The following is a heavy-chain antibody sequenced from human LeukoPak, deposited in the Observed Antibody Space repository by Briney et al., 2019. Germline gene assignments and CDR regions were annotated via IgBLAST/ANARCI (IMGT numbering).Heavy chain of an antibody. CDR1: GFTFSSYA. CDR2: VYYSGNT. CDR3: ARGYYYGSGSYGEGAFDI. D-gene: IGHD3-10*01. J-gene: IGHJ3*02. Sequence: SGGSLRLSCAASGFTFSSYAMSWVRQAPGKGLEWIGYVYYSGNTNYNPSLKSRVTMSLDTSKNQFSLKLSSVTAADTAVYHCARGYYYGSGSYGEGAFDIWGQGTMVTVSS. V-gene: IGHV4-59*08.